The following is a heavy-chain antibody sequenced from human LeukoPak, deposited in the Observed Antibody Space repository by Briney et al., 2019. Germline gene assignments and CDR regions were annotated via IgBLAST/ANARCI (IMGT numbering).Heavy chain of an antibody. CDR3: ARARRYYYDSSGYYYHYYYMDV. V-gene: IGHV3-21*01. D-gene: IGHD3-22*01. CDR1: GFTFSSYS. J-gene: IGHJ6*03. CDR2: ISSSSSYI. Sequence: NPGGSLRLSCAASGFTFSSYSMNWVRQAPGKGLEWVSSISSSSSYIYYADSVKGRFTISRDNAKNSLYLQMNSLRAEDTAVYYCARARRYYYDSSGYYYHYYYMDVWGKGTTVTVSS.